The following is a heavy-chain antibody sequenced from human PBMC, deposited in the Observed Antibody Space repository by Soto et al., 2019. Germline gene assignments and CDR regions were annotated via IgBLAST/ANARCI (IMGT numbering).Heavy chain of an antibody. CDR3: ARLWGNYYGSGSYYVFAY. V-gene: IGHV4-39*01. CDR1: GGSISSSSYY. Sequence: QLQLQESGPGLVKPSETLSLTCTVSGGSISSSSYYWGWIRQPPGKGLEWIGSIYYSGSTYYNPSLKSRVTISVDTSKNQFSLKLSSVTAADTAVYYCARLWGNYYGSGSYYVFAYWGQGTLVTVSS. D-gene: IGHD3-10*01. J-gene: IGHJ4*02. CDR2: IYYSGST.